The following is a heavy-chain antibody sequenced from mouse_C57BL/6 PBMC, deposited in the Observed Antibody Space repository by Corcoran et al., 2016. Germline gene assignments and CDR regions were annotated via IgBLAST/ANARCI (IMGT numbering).Heavy chain of an antibody. CDR3: ARGGNYAMDY. CDR2: INTYSGVP. Sequence: QIQLVQSGPELKKPGETVKISCKASGYTFTTYGMSWVKQAPGKGLKWMGWINTYSGVPTYADDFKGRFAFSLETSASTAYLQINNLKNEDTATYFCARGGNYAMDYWGQGTSVTVSS. CDR1: GYTFTTYG. D-gene: IGHD2-1*01. J-gene: IGHJ4*01. V-gene: IGHV9-3*01.